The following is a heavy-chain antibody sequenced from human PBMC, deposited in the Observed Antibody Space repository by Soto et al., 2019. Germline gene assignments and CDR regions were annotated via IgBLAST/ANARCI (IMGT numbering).Heavy chain of an antibody. CDR1: RFNFSKYA. CDR3: AKDRRAGGNSAFYFDF. Sequence: AGSLRLSCAASRFNFSKYAMSWVRQAPGKGLEWVSLISATGGGTYYADSVKGRFTISRDNSHNTLYLQVHSLTAEDTAVYYCAKDRRAGGNSAFYFDFWGQGAQVTVSS. D-gene: IGHD3-16*01. V-gene: IGHV3-23*01. J-gene: IGHJ4*02. CDR2: ISATGGGT.